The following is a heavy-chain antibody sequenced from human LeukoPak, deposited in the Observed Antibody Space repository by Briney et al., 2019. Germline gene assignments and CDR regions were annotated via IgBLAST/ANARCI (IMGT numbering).Heavy chain of an antibody. Sequence: ASVKVSCKASGYTFTSYDINWVRQATGQGLEWMGWMNPNSGNTGYAQKFQGRVTITRNTYISTAYMELSSLRSEDTAVYYCARTYDFWSGYYPFDYWGQGTLVTVSS. CDR3: ARTYDFWSGYYPFDY. J-gene: IGHJ4*02. D-gene: IGHD3-3*01. CDR1: GYTFTSYD. CDR2: MNPNSGNT. V-gene: IGHV1-8*03.